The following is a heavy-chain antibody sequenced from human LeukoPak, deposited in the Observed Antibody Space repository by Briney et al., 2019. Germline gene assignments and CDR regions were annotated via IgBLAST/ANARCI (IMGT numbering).Heavy chain of an antibody. D-gene: IGHD1-26*01. CDR1: GGSISSYY. J-gene: IGHJ4*02. CDR2: IYYSGST. CDR3: TLLQRGAVGY. Sequence: PSETLSLTCTVSGGSISSYYWSWIRQPPGEGLEWIGYIYYSGSTNYNPSLKSRVTISVDTSKNQFSLKLSSVTAADTAVYYCTLLQRGAVGYWGQGTLVTVSS. V-gene: IGHV4-59*01.